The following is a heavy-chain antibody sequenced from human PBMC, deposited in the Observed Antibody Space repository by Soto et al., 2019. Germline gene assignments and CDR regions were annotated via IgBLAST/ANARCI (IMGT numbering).Heavy chain of an antibody. J-gene: IGHJ6*02. V-gene: IGHV4-34*01. CDR2: INHSGST. CDR3: ARDHYGMDV. Sequence: SETLSLTCAVYGGSFSGYYWSWIRQPPGKGLEWIGEINHSGSTNYNPSLKSRVTISVDTSKNQFSLKLSSATAADTAVYYCARDHYGMDVWGQGTTVTVSS. CDR1: GGSFSGYY.